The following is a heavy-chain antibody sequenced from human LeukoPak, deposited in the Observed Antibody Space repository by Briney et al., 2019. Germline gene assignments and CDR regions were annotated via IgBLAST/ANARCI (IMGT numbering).Heavy chain of an antibody. Sequence: GGSLRLSCAASGFTFITYSMNWVRQAPGKGLEWVSSISSSSSYIYYGDSVKGRFTISRDNVKNSLYLQMNRLRAEDTAVYYCARILDSAWGELGYWGQGTLVTVSS. CDR3: ARILDSAWGELGY. D-gene: IGHD6-19*01. CDR2: ISSSSSYI. V-gene: IGHV3-21*01. J-gene: IGHJ4*02. CDR1: GFTFITYS.